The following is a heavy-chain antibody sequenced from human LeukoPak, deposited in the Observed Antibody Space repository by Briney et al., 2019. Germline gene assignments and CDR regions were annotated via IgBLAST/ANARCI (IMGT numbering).Heavy chain of an antibody. CDR1: GFTFSTYS. CDR3: AKDLYEQGSPRVLRWFDP. J-gene: IGHJ5*02. D-gene: IGHD3-10*01. Sequence: GGSLRLSCAASGFTFSTYSMNWVRQTPGKGLEWVSAISGSGGSTYYADSVKGRFTISRDNSKNALYLQMNSLRAEDTAVYYCAKDLYEQGSPRVLRWFDPWGQGTLVTVSS. CDR2: ISGSGGST. V-gene: IGHV3-23*01.